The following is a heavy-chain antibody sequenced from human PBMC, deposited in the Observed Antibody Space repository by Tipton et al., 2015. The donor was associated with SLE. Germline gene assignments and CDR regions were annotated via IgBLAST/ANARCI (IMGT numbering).Heavy chain of an antibody. J-gene: IGHJ3*02. V-gene: IGHV3-30-3*01. CDR2: ISYDGSNK. CDR1: GFTFSSYA. D-gene: IGHD6-13*01. CDR3: AKDVEKTGYKSIAAAGRPEFVFDI. Sequence: SLRLSCAASGFTFSSYAMHWVRQAPGKGLEWVAVISYDGSNKYYADSVKGRFTISRDNSKNTLYLQMNSLRAEDTAVYYCAKDVEKTGYKSIAAAGRPEFVFDIWGQGTMVTVSS.